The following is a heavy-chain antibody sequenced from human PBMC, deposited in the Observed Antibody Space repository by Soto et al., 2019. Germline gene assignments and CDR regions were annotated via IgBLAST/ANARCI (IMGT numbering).Heavy chain of an antibody. CDR1: GYTFTSYG. CDR3: ARATFLAAAGTRIIDY. V-gene: IGHV1-18*01. CDR2: ISAYSGNT. D-gene: IGHD6-13*01. J-gene: IGHJ4*02. Sequence: VASVKVSCKASGYTFTSYGISWVRQAPGQGLEWMGWISAYSGNTNYAQKLQGRVTMTTDTSTSTAYMELKSLISDDTAVYYCARATFLAAAGTRIIDYWGQGTLVTVSS.